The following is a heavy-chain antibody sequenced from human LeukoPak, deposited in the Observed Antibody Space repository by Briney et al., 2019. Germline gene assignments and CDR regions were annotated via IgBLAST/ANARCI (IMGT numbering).Heavy chain of an antibody. Sequence: GGSLRLSCAASGFAFRDYAMTWVRQAPGKGPEWVSTFSAGGNRTYYADSVKGRFIITRDNSKNTLYLQMNSLRAEDTAVYYCAKVLSKIYIYGPFDYWGQGSLVTVSS. V-gene: IGHV3-23*01. CDR2: FSAGGNRT. J-gene: IGHJ4*02. D-gene: IGHD3-10*01. CDR3: AKVLSKIYIYGPFDY. CDR1: GFAFRDYA.